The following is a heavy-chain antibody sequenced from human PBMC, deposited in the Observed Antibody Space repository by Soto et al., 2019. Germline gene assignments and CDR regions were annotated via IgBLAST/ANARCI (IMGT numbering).Heavy chain of an antibody. CDR3: ARLLFGSVAWIDP. J-gene: IGHJ5*02. V-gene: IGHV4-59*01. D-gene: IGHD1-26*01. Sequence: SATLSLTCTVSGGSISSYYWSWIRQPPGKGLEWIAYICYSGSTNYNPSLKSRVTISVDTSKKQFSLKLSSVAAADTAVYYCARLLFGSVAWIDPWGQGTLVTVSS. CDR1: GGSISSYY. CDR2: ICYSGST.